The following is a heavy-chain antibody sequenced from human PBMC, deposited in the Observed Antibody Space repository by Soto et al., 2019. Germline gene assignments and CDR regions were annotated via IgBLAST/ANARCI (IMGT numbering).Heavy chain of an antibody. Sequence: AGGSLRLSCVVSGFSLSRAWMAWVRQVPGKGLVWVSRINKDATTTYADSVKGRFTISRDTAKNTLYLQMNSLRAEDTALYYCAREDFWSFAWGQGTLVTVSS. D-gene: IGHD3-3*01. CDR2: INKDATT. CDR1: GFSLSRAW. CDR3: AREDFWSFA. V-gene: IGHV3-74*01. J-gene: IGHJ5*02.